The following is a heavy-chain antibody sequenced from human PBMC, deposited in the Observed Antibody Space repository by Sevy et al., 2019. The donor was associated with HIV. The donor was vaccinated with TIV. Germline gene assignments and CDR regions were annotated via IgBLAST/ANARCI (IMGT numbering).Heavy chain of an antibody. CDR1: GFTFSSYS. CDR3: ARDPQVGATPSFDY. Sequence: GGSLRLSCAASGFTFSSYSMNWVRQAPGKGLEWVSYISSSSSAIYYADSVKGRFTISRDNPKNSLYLQMNSLRAEDTAVYYCARDPQVGATPSFDYWGQGTLVTVSS. V-gene: IGHV3-48*01. D-gene: IGHD1-26*01. J-gene: IGHJ4*02. CDR2: ISSSSSAI.